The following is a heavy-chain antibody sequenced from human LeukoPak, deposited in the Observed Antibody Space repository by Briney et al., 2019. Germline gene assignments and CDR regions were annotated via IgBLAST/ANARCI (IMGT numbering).Heavy chain of an antibody. CDR2: ISYDGSNK. Sequence: PGRSLRLSCAASGFTFSSYAMHWVRQASGKGLEWVAVISYDGSNKYYADSVKGRFTISRDNSKNTLYLQMNSLRAEDTAVYYCARAYSGSSYWGQGTLVTVSS. V-gene: IGHV3-30-3*01. CDR3: ARAYSGSSY. D-gene: IGHD1-26*01. CDR1: GFTFSSYA. J-gene: IGHJ4*02.